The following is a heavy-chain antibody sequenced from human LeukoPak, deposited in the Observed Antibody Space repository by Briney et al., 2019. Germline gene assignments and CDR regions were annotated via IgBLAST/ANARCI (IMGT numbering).Heavy chain of an antibody. Sequence: SETLSLTCTVSGGSISSSSYYWGWIRQPPGKGLEWIGEINHSGSTNYNPSLKSRVTISVDTSKNQFSLKLSSVTAADTAVYYCARGGGHFDYWGQGTLVTVSS. CDR1: GGSISSSSYY. V-gene: IGHV4-39*07. J-gene: IGHJ4*02. CDR2: INHSGST. D-gene: IGHD3-10*01. CDR3: ARGGGHFDY.